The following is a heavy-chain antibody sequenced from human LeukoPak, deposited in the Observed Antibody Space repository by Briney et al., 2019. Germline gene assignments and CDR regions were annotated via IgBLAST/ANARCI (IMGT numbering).Heavy chain of an antibody. V-gene: IGHV3-11*01. CDR2: IISSGSTI. J-gene: IGHJ4*02. CDR1: GFTFSDYY. D-gene: IGHD2-2*01. Sequence: GGSLRLSCAASGFTFSDYYMSWIRQAPGKGLEWVSSIISSGSTIYYADSVKGPLTISRDNAKNSLYLQMNSLRAEDTDVDYCARVDLIQTPYCSSTSCQYFDDWGQGTLVTVSS. CDR3: ARVDLIQTPYCSSTSCQYFDD.